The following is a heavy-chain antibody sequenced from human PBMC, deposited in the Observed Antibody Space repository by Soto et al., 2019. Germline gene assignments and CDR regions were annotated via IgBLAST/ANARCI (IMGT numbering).Heavy chain of an antibody. Sequence: PGGSLRLSCATSGLNFNGYTMSWVRQAPGQGLEWVSGIAETGSSTYYADSVKGRFTISRDNSENTLYLQMNNLRAEDTAIYYWAKPVYGPGSPDDWGQGTRVTVSS. CDR3: AKPVYGPGSPDD. CDR2: IAETGSST. V-gene: IGHV3-23*01. D-gene: IGHD3-10*01. J-gene: IGHJ4*02. CDR1: GLNFNGYT.